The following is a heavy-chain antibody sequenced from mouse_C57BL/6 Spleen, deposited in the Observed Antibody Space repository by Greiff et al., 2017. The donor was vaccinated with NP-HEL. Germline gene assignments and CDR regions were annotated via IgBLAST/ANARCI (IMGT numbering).Heavy chain of an antibody. D-gene: IGHD2-4*01. Sequence: VKLMESGAELVRPGASVTLSCKASGYTFTDYEMHWVKQTPVHGLEWIGAIDPETGGTAYNQKFKGKAILTADKSSSTAYMELRSLTSEDSAVYYCSYYDYDGFAYWGQGTLVTVSA. CDR1: GYTFTDYE. V-gene: IGHV1-15*01. J-gene: IGHJ3*01. CDR2: IDPETGGT. CDR3: SYYDYDGFAY.